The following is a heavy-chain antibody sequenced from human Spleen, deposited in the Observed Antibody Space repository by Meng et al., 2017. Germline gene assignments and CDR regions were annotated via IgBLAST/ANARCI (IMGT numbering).Heavy chain of an antibody. CDR2: INPKSGGT. D-gene: IGHD6-13*01. CDR3: ARDEDISAAGKLFGDY. V-gene: IGHV1-2*06. CDR1: GYTFTNYR. J-gene: IGHJ4*02. Sequence: ASVKVSCKASGYTFTNYRISWVRQAPGQGLEWMGRINPKSGGTYYAQKFQGRVTMTGDTSISTAYMELSGLRSDDTAMYYCARDEDISAAGKLFGDYWGQGTLVTVSS.